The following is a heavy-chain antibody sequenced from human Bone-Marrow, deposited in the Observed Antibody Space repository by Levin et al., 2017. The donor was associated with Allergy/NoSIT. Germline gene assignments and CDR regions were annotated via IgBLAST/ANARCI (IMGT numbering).Heavy chain of an antibody. V-gene: IGHV3-7*02. Sequence: GGSLRLSRASSGFTFSGYWMAWVRQAPGKGLEWVANINRDGGDGYYVDSVKGRFTISRDNARNSLDLQMNSLRVEDTAVYYCARNGAWSFEFWGQGTLVTVSS. CDR3: ARNGAWSFEF. J-gene: IGHJ4*02. D-gene: IGHD2-8*01. CDR2: INRDGGDG. CDR1: GFTFSGYW.